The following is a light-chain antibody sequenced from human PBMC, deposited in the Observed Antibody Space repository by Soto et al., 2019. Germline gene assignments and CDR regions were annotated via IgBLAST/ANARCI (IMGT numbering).Light chain of an antibody. V-gene: IGKV3-20*01. CDR3: QQYGTSPRT. Sequence: EMVLTQSPGTLSLSPGERATLSCRASQSVSSTYLAWYQQKPGQAHRLLIYGASSMATGIPDRFSGSGSGTDFTLTISRLEPEDFSLYFCQQYGTSPRTFGQGTRLES. CDR1: QSVSSTY. J-gene: IGKJ5*01. CDR2: GAS.